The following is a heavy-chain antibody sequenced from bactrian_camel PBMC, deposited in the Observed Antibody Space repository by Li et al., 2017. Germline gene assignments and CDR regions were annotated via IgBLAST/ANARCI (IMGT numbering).Heavy chain of an antibody. D-gene: IGHD6*01. CDR2: IHRNGVST. V-gene: IGHV3S40*01. Sequence: VQLVESGGGSVQAGGSLRLSCAASGYTFGSYGMTWVRQAPGKGLEWIASIHRNGVSTFYADSVKGRFTISRDVAKSTAYLQLNSLKTEDTAMYYCAGFRERARPGQGTQVTVS. J-gene: IGHJ4*01. CDR1: GYTFGSYG.